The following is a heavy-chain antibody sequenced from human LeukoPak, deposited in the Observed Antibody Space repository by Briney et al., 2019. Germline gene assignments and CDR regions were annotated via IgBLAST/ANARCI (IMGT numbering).Heavy chain of an antibody. CDR1: VDSLSSANDL. J-gene: IGHJ4*02. Sequence: SETLSLTCTVSVDSLSSANDLWGWIRQPPGKGLEWIGSMYYSGSTYSNPSLRSRVTMSADTSKNQFSLNLKSVTAADTAVYYCARQYYDSPGYYYFDYWGQGTLVTVSS. V-gene: IGHV4-39*01. CDR3: ARQYYDSPGYYYFDY. D-gene: IGHD3-22*01. CDR2: MYYSGST.